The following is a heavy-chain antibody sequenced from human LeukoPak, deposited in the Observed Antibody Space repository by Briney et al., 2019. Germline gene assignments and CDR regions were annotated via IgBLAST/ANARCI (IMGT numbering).Heavy chain of an antibody. V-gene: IGHV3-23*01. J-gene: IGHJ4*02. D-gene: IGHD3-9*01. Sequence: RTGGSLRLSCAASGFTFSSYAMSWVRQAPGKGLQWVSAISPSGGSTYYADSVKGRFTISRDNSKNTLYLQMNSLRAEDTAVYYCARDGDWLDYWGQGTLVTVSS. CDR3: ARDGDWLDY. CDR2: ISPSGGST. CDR1: GFTFSSYA.